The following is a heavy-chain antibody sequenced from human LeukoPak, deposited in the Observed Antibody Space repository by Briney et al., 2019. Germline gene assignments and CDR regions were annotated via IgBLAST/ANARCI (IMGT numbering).Heavy chain of an antibody. V-gene: IGHV4-39*01. Sequence: SETLSLTCTVSGGSISSSSYYWGWIRQPPGKGLEWIGSIYYSGSTYYNPSLKSRVTISVDTSKNQFSLNLTSVTAADTAVYYCARHWNLLYYFDYWGHGTLVTVSS. J-gene: IGHJ4*01. D-gene: IGHD1-1*01. CDR2: IYYSGST. CDR1: GGSISSSSYY. CDR3: ARHWNLLYYFDY.